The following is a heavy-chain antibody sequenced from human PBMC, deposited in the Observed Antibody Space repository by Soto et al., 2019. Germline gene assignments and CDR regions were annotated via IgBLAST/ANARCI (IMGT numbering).Heavy chain of an antibody. D-gene: IGHD2-2*02. Sequence: QVQLVESGGGVVQPGRSLRLSCAASGFTFSSYGMHWVRQAPSKGLEWVAVIWYDGSNKYYADSVKGRFTISRDNSKNTLYLQMNSLRAEDTAVYYCARGYCSSTSCYTWGMDVWGQGTTVTVSS. V-gene: IGHV3-33*01. CDR3: ARGYCSSTSCYTWGMDV. CDR1: GFTFSSYG. J-gene: IGHJ6*02. CDR2: IWYDGSNK.